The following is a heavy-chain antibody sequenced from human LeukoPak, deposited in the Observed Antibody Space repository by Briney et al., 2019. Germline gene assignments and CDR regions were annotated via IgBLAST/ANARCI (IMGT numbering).Heavy chain of an antibody. J-gene: IGHJ6*02. V-gene: IGHV4-61*01. CDR3: ARVGTLSYYYGMDV. CDR1: GGSFSSGSYY. Sequence: SETLSLTCTVSGGSFSSGSYYWSWIRQPPGKGLEWIGYIYYSGSTNYNPSLKSRVIISVDTSKNQFSLKVGSVTAADTAVYYCARVGTLSYYYGMDVWGQGTTVTVSS. CDR2: IYYSGST. D-gene: IGHD7-27*01.